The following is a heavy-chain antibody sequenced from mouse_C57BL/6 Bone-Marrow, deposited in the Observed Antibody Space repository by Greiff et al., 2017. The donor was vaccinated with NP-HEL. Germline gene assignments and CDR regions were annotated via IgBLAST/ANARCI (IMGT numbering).Heavy chain of an antibody. Sequence: VQLQQPGAELVKPGASVKLSCKASGYTFTSYWMHWVKQRPGHGLEWIGMIHPNSGSTNYNEKFKSKATLTVDKSSSTAYMQLSSLTSEDSAVYYCARDTTEVYYFDYWGQGTTLTVSS. D-gene: IGHD1-1*01. CDR1: GYTFTSYW. CDR3: ARDTTEVYYFDY. J-gene: IGHJ2*01. CDR2: IHPNSGST. V-gene: IGHV1-64*01.